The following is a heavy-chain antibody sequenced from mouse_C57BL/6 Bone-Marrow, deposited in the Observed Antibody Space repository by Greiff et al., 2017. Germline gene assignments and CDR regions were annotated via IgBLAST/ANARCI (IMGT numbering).Heavy chain of an antibody. Sequence: EVQLQQSGTVLARPGASVKMSCKTSGYTFTSYWMHWVKQRPGQGLEWIGAIYPGNSDTSYNQKFKGKAKLTAVTSASTAYMELSSLTNEDSAVYYCTRWYYYGSSYVGPFDYWGQGTTLTVSS. V-gene: IGHV1-5*01. CDR2: IYPGNSDT. CDR3: TRWYYYGSSYVGPFDY. CDR1: GYTFTSYW. J-gene: IGHJ2*01. D-gene: IGHD1-1*01.